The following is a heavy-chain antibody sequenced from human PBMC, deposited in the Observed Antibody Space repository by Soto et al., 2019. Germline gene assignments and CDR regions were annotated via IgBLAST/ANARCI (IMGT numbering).Heavy chain of an antibody. V-gene: IGHV3-23*01. Sequence: EVQLLESGGGLVQPGGSLRLSCAASGFTFSSYAMSWVRQAPGKGLEWVSAISGSGGSTYYADSVKGRFTISRDNSKNTLYLQMNSLRAEDTAVYYCARGFFRRDAFDIWGQGTMVTVSS. CDR1: GFTFSSYA. CDR2: ISGSGGST. D-gene: IGHD3-3*01. CDR3: ARGFFRRDAFDI. J-gene: IGHJ3*02.